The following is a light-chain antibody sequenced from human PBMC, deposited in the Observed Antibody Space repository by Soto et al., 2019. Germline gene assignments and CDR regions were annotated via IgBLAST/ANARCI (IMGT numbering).Light chain of an antibody. CDR2: RNN. J-gene: IGLJ7*01. CDR3: AAWDDSLSGYV. CDR1: SSNIGSNS. V-gene: IGLV1-47*01. Sequence: QSVLTQPPSASGTPGQRVTISCSGSSSNIGSNSVYWYQQLPGAAPKLLIYRNNERPSGVPDRFSGSKSGTSASLAISGLRSEDEADYYCAAWDDSLSGYVFGIGTQLTVL.